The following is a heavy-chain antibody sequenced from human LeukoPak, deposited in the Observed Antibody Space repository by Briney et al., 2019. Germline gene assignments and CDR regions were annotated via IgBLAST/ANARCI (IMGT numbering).Heavy chain of an antibody. Sequence: SETLSLTCTVSGGSISSYYWSWIRQPPGKGLELIGYIYYSGSTNYNPSLKSRVTISVDTSKNQFSLKLSSVTAADTAVYYCARDSGNDSSGYYSAFDIWGQGTMVTVSS. J-gene: IGHJ3*02. D-gene: IGHD3-22*01. CDR2: IYYSGST. V-gene: IGHV4-59*01. CDR1: GGSISSYY. CDR3: ARDSGNDSSGYYSAFDI.